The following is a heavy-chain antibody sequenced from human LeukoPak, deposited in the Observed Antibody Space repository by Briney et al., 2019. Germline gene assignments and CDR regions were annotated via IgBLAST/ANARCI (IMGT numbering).Heavy chain of an antibody. D-gene: IGHD1-26*01. CDR3: ARVGGSYRVGNY. J-gene: IGHJ4*02. CDR1: GFTFSNHY. V-gene: IGHV3-72*01. CDR2: TRNKCNSYTT. Sequence: GGSLRLSCAASGFTFSNHYMDWVRQAPGKGLEWVGRTRNKCNSYTTEYAMSVKGRFIISRDDSKNSVYLQMNRLRTEDTDMYYCARVGGSYRVGNYWGQGTVVTVSS.